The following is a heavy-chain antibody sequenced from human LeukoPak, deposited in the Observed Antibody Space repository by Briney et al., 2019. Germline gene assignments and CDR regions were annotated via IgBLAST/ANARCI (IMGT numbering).Heavy chain of an antibody. CDR1: GYTFTGYY. V-gene: IGHV1-18*04. CDR3: ARPANLYYASDAFDL. D-gene: IGHD2-8*01. J-gene: IGHJ3*01. Sequence: ASVKVSCKASGYTFTGYYMHWVRQAPGQGLEWMGWISAYTGHTNYAQKFQGRVTMTANTSTNTASMELRSLRSDDTAVYYCARPANLYYASDAFDLWGQGTMVTVSS. CDR2: ISAYTGHT.